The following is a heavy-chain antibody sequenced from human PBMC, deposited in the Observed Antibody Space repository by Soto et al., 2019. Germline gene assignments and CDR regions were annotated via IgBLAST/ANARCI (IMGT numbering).Heavy chain of an antibody. CDR1: GFTFSIYC. V-gene: IGHV3-7*01. D-gene: IGHD3-22*01. CDR2: IKQDGSEK. CDR3: ERVRSGYYFGYFDY. Sequence: PGGSLILSCAAAGFTFSIYCISLVRQAPGKGLEWVANIKQDGSEKYYVDSVKGRFTISRDNAKNSLYLQRKSLRAEDTAVYYCERVRSGYYFGYFDYWGQGTLVTVSS. J-gene: IGHJ4*02.